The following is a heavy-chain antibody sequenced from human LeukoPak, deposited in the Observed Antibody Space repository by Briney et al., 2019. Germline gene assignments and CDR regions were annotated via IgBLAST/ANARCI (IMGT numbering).Heavy chain of an antibody. CDR3: ARQNYDSSGYYYDVIAFDI. V-gene: IGHV4-39*01. CDR1: GGSISSSSYY. CDR2: IYYSGST. Sequence: PSETLSLTCTASGGSISSSSYYWGWIRQPPGKGLEWIGSIYYSGSTYYNPSLKSRVTISVDTSKNQFSLKLSSVTAADTAVYYCARQNYDSSGYYYDVIAFDIWGQGTMVTVSS. D-gene: IGHD3-22*01. J-gene: IGHJ3*02.